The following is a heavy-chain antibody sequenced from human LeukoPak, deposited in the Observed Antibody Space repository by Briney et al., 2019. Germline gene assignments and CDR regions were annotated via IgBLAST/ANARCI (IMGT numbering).Heavy chain of an antibody. V-gene: IGHV3-23*01. D-gene: IGHD5-12*01. J-gene: IGHJ4*02. CDR2: ISVSGGTT. Sequence: PGGSLRLSCAASGFTFSDYAMSWVRQAPGEGLEWVSVISVSGGTTYYADSVKGRFTISRDSSKNTLYLQMTSLRADDTAVYYCAKGTRGYSAYTFDYWGQGTLVTVSS. CDR1: GFTFSDYA. CDR3: AKGTRGYSAYTFDY.